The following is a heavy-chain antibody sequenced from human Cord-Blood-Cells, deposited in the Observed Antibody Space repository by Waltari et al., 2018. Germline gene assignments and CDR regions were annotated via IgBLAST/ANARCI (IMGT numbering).Heavy chain of an antibody. D-gene: IGHD5-18*01. J-gene: IGHJ4*02. CDR3: AKDGAGYSYGFDY. CDR2: ISYDGSNK. V-gene: IGHV3-30*18. CDR1: GFTFSSYG. Sequence: QVQLVESGGGVVQPGRSLRLSCAASGFTFSSYGMHWVRQAAGKGLEWVAVISYDGSNKYYADSVKGRFTISRDNSKNTLYLQMNSLRAEDTAVYYCAKDGAGYSYGFDYWGQGTLVTVSS.